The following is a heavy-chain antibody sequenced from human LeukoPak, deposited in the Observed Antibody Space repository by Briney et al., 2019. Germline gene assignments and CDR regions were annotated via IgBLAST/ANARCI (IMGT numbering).Heavy chain of an antibody. CDR3: AREYVAVAGNWFDP. Sequence: SDTLSLTCTRSGGTISSYYWSWMRQPPGKGLDGIGYIYYSGSTNYNPSLKSRVNISVDPSKNQFSLKLSSVPAVDTAVYYCAREYVAVAGNWFDPWGQGTLVTVSS. CDR2: IYYSGST. CDR1: GGTISSYY. D-gene: IGHD6-19*01. V-gene: IGHV4-59*01. J-gene: IGHJ5*02.